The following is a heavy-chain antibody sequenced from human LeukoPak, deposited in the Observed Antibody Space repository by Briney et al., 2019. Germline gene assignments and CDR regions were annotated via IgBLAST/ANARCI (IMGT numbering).Heavy chain of an antibody. CDR2: IYPGDSDT. V-gene: IGHV5-51*01. D-gene: IGHD5-18*01. CDR1: GYSFPSYW. CDR3: ARLGTAVVARYFDY. J-gene: IGHJ4*02. Sequence: GESLKISCKGSGYSFPSYWIAWVRQMPGKGLEWMGSIYPGDSDTRYSPSFQGQVTISADKSISTSYLQWSGLKASDTAIYYCARLGTAVVARYFDYWGQGTQATVSS.